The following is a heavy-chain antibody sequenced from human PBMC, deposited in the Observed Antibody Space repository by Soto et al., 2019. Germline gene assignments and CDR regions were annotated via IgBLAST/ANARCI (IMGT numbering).Heavy chain of an antibody. J-gene: IGHJ3*02. CDR3: AKPVSGYLDAFDI. Sequence: GGSLRLSCAASGFTFSSYAMSWVRQAPGKGMEWVSAISGSGVSTYYAASVKGRFTISRDNSKNTLYLQMNSLRAEDSAVYCCAKPVSGYLDAFDICGQGTMVTVSS. V-gene: IGHV3-23*01. CDR2: ISGSGVST. D-gene: IGHD6-25*01. CDR1: GFTFSSYA.